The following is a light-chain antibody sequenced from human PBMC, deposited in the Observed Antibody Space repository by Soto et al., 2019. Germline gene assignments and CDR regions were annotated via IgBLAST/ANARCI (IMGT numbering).Light chain of an antibody. Sequence: SALTQPASVSGSPGQSITISCTGTSSDVGGYNYVSWYQQNPDKAPKLMIYEVSNRPSGVSNRFSGSKSGNTASLTISGLQAEDEADYYCSSYTSSSTLVFGGGTKLTVL. V-gene: IGLV2-14*01. CDR2: EVS. J-gene: IGLJ2*01. CDR1: SSDVGGYNY. CDR3: SSYTSSSTLV.